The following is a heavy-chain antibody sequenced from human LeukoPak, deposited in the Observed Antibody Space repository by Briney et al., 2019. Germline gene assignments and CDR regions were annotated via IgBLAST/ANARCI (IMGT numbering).Heavy chain of an antibody. D-gene: IGHD3-16*02. J-gene: IGHJ3*01. CDR3: ARDMQLST. V-gene: IGHV3-23*01. Sequence: PGGSLRLSCAASGFIFSCSAMRWVRQPPAGGLEWCSLISYSGANSYYTDSVRGRFTIARDNSKDMLLLQMNSLRAEYTGIYYCARDMQLSTWGLGTMVTVSS. CDR1: GFIFSCSA. CDR2: ISYSGANS.